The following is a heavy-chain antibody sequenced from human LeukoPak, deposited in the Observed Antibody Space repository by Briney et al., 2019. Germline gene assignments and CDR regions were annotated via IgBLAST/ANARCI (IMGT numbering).Heavy chain of an antibody. D-gene: IGHD3-10*01. CDR1: GYTFTSYA. Sequence: ASVKVSCTASGYTFTSYAMHWVRQAPGQRPEWMGWINAGNGNTKYSQKFQGRVTITRDTFASTAYMELSSLRSEDTAVYYCARPEITMVRGGSAFDIWGQGTMVTVSS. CDR3: ARPEITMVRGGSAFDI. CDR2: INAGNGNT. J-gene: IGHJ3*02. V-gene: IGHV1-3*01.